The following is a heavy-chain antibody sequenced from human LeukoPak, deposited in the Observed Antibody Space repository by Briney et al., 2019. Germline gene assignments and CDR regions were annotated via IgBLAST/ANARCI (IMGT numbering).Heavy chain of an antibody. CDR3: AKVKSGCGGDCYFSCFDY. CDR1: GFTFSSYA. Sequence: PGGSLRLSCAASGFTFSSYAMNWVRQAPGKGLEWVSAISGSGGSTYYADSVKGRLTISRDNSKNTLYLQMNSLRAEDTAVYYCAKVKSGCGGDCYFSCFDYWGQGTLVTVSS. D-gene: IGHD2-21*02. J-gene: IGHJ4*02. CDR2: ISGSGGST. V-gene: IGHV3-23*01.